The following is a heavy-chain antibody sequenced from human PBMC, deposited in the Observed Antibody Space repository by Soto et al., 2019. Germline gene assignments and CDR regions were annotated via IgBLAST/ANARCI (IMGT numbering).Heavy chain of an antibody. V-gene: IGHV3-23*01. CDR3: AKDTKRRYSRFCY. D-gene: IGHD6-13*01. CDR1: GFTFSRYA. Sequence: AGGSLRLSCAASGFTFSRYAMSWVRQAPGKGLGWVSAISGSGGSTYYADSVKGRFTISRDNSKNTLYLQMNSLGAEDTAVDYCAKDTKRRYSRFCYWGQGTLVTVSS. J-gene: IGHJ4*02. CDR2: ISGSGGST.